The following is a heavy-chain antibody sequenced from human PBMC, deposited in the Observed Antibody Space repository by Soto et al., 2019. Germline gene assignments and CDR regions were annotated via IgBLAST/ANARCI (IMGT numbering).Heavy chain of an antibody. CDR1: GFTFSSYW. CDR2: INSDGSST. CDR3: ARDHDPTTVTSFAF. J-gene: IGHJ4*02. Sequence: GGSLRLSCAPSGFTFSSYWMHWVRQTPEKGLVWVSRINSDGSSTTYADSVKGRFTISRDNAKNTLYLQMNSLRAEDTAVYYCARDHDPTTVTSFAFWGQGTLVTVSS. D-gene: IGHD4-17*01. V-gene: IGHV3-74*01.